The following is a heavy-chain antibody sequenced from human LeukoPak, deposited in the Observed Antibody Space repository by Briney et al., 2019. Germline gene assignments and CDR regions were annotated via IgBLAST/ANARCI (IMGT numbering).Heavy chain of an antibody. CDR1: GGSISSSSYY. V-gene: IGHV4-39*02. Sequence: PSETLSLTCTVSGGSISSSSYYWGWIRQPPGKGLEWIGNIYYSGSTSYSPSLKSRVTISVDASKNQFSLKLSSVTAADTALYYCAREFDSGYDFRGQGTLVTVSS. CDR2: IYYSGST. J-gene: IGHJ4*02. D-gene: IGHD5-12*01. CDR3: AREFDSGYDF.